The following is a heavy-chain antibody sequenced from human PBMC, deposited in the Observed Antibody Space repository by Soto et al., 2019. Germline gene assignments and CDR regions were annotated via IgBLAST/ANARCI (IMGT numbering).Heavy chain of an antibody. J-gene: IGHJ4*01. CDR3: ARVPCVGYFGSVYX. CDR1: GASISSYY. V-gene: IGHV4-59*01. D-gene: IGHD3-9*01. CDR2: MHHTQGT. Sequence: AETLSLTSSVSGASISSYYWTWIRQPPGGGLEWICYMHHTQGTNDNPSLRGRVHMSIDTSMNQFSLRLTSVTAADTAVYYCARVPCVGYFGSVYXWGHGTIVTVSX.